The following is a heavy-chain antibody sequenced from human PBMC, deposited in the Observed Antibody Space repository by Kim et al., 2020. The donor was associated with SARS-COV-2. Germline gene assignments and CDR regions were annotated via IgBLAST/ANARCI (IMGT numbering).Heavy chain of an antibody. Sequence: GGSLRLSCAASGFTFSSYSMNWVRQAPWKGLEWVSSISSSSSYIYYADSVKGRFTISRDNAKNSLYLQMNSLRAEDTAVYYCARDNRWLSYNWFDPWGQGTLVTVSS. V-gene: IGHV3-21*01. CDR2: ISSSSSYI. CDR3: ARDNRWLSYNWFDP. J-gene: IGHJ5*02. D-gene: IGHD6-19*01. CDR1: GFTFSSYS.